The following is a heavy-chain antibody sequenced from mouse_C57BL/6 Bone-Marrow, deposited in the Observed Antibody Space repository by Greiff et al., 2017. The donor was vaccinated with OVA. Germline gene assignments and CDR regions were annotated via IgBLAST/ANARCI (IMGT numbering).Heavy chain of an antibody. CDR3: ARGGNYALDY. J-gene: IGHJ4*01. Sequence: VQLQQSGPELVKPGASVKLSCKASGYTFTSYDIHWVKQRPGQGLEWIGWIYPRDGSNKYNEKFKGKATLTVDTSSSTAYMQLLRLSSEASAVYFSARGGNYALDYWGRGTAVTVSS. V-gene: IGHV1-85*01. CDR1: GYTFTSYD. CDR2: IYPRDGSN.